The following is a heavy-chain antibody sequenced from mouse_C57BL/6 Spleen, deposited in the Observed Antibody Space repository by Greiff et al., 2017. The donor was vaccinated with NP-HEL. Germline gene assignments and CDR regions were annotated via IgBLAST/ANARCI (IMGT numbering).Heavy chain of an antibody. CDR3: ARRNYEAMDY. V-gene: IGHV1-55*01. Sequence: QVQLQQPGAELVKPGASVKMSCKASGYTFTSYWITWVKQRPGQGLEWIGDIYPGRGSTNYNEKFKSKATLTVDTSYSTAYMQLSSLTSEDSAVYYCARRNYEAMDYWGQGTSVTVSS. CDR1: GYTFTSYW. J-gene: IGHJ4*01. D-gene: IGHD2-4*01. CDR2: IYPGRGST.